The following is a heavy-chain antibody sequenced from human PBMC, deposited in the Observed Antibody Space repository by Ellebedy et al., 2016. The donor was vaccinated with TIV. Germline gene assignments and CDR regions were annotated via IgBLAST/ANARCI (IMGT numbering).Heavy chain of an antibody. D-gene: IGHD1-26*01. Sequence: AASVKVPCKASRGSFSSYVISWVRQAPGQGLEWMGRIIPVLETPNYVQKFQGRLTVSADKSTNTAYMELSSLTSEDKAVYYCAADLASVGQWGQGTLVIGSS. J-gene: IGHJ1*01. CDR2: IIPVLETP. CDR1: RGSFSSYV. CDR3: AADLASVGQ. V-gene: IGHV1-69*10.